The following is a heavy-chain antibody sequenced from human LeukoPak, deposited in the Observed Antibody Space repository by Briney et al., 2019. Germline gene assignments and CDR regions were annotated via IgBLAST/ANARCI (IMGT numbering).Heavy chain of an antibody. CDR1: GFTFNTQS. D-gene: IGHD5-12*01. Sequence: GGPLRLSCAPSGFTFNTQSMIWVRQAPGKGLEWLSAISSSGGHIYYAGSVQGRFTISRDDAKESVYLQLNSLRAEDTGVYYCARGLGWITPGAPYFDLWGHGTLVTVCS. CDR2: ISSSGGHI. V-gene: IGHV3-21*01. CDR3: ARGLGWITPGAPYFDL. J-gene: IGHJ4*01.